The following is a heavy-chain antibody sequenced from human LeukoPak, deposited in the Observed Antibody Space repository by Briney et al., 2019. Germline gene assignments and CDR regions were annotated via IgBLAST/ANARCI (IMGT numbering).Heavy chain of an antibody. CDR3: GKVVTAHPNDAFDI. CDR2: ISGSGGST. Sequence: QPGGSLRLSCAASGFTFSSYAMSWVRQAPGKGLEWVSAISGSGGSTYYADSLKGRFTISRDNSKNTLYLQMNSLRAEDTAVYCCGKVVTAHPNDAFDIWGQGTMVTVSS. D-gene: IGHD2-21*02. V-gene: IGHV3-23*01. CDR1: GFTFSSYA. J-gene: IGHJ3*02.